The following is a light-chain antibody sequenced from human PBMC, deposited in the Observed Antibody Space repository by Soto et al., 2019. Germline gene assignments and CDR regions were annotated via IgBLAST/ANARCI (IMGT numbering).Light chain of an antibody. CDR3: QQYSRSLRT. J-gene: IGKJ1*01. V-gene: IGKV3-20*01. CDR2: GVS. CDR1: QSVSSSY. Sequence: EIVLTQSPGTLSLSPGERATLSCRASQSVSSSYLAWYQQKRGQPPRLLIYGVSSRATGIPDRFSGSGSGTDFTLTISRLEPEDFAVYYCQQYSRSLRTFGQGNTVEIK.